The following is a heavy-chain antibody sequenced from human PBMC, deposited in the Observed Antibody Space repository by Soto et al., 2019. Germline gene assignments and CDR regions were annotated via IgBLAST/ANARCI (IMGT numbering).Heavy chain of an antibody. Sequence: QVQLVESGXXVVXXXXSLRLSCAASGFTFSSYAMHWVRQAPGKGLEWVAVISYDGSNKYYADSVKGRFTISRDNSKNTLYLQMNSLRAEDTAVYYCASGGRSGGYRLSPDYWGQGTLVTVSS. J-gene: IGHJ4*02. CDR2: ISYDGSNK. D-gene: IGHD2-15*01. CDR3: ASGGRSGGYRLSPDY. V-gene: IGHV3-30-3*01. CDR1: GFTFSSYA.